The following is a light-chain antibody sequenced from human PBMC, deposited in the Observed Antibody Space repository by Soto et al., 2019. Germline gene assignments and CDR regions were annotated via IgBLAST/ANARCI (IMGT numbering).Light chain of an antibody. Sequence: QSALTQPPSASGSPGQSVTISCTGTINDVGGYNYVSWYQQYPGEAPKLMIYEVVKRPSGVPDRFSGSKSGNTASLTVSGLQAEDEADYYCSSYAGSNNLVFGGGTKVTVL. CDR3: SSYAGSNNLV. CDR2: EVV. V-gene: IGLV2-8*01. CDR1: INDVGGYNY. J-gene: IGLJ2*01.